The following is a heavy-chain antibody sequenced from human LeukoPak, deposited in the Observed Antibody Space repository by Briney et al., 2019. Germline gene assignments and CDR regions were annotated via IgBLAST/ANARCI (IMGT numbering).Heavy chain of an antibody. CDR3: ARDPTYDRYDY. V-gene: IGHV3-9*01. J-gene: IGHJ4*02. D-gene: IGHD1-1*01. CDR2: ISWNSGSI. CDR1: GFTFDDYA. Sequence: GRSLRLSCAASGFTFDDYAMHWVRQAPGKGLEWVSGISWNSGSIGYADSVKGRFTISRDNAKNSLYLQMNSLRAEDTAVYYCARDPTYDRYDYWGQGTLVTVSS.